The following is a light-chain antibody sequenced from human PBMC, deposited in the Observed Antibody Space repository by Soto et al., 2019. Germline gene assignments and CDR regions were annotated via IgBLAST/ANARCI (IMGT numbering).Light chain of an antibody. CDR2: KAS. Sequence: DLQMTQSPSTLSASVGDRVTITCRASQSISTWLAWYQKKPGKDPKLLIYKASGLESGVPSRFSGSGSGTDFTLTISRLQADDYATFYCQQTYATPITFGQGTRLEIK. J-gene: IGKJ5*01. V-gene: IGKV1-5*03. CDR1: QSISTW. CDR3: QQTYATPIT.